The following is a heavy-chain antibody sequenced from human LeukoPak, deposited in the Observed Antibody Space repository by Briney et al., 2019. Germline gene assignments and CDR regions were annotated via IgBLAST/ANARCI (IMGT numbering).Heavy chain of an antibody. CDR1: GGSFSGYY. Sequence: SGTLSLTCAVYGGSFSGYYWSWIRQPPGKGLEWIGEINHSGSTNYNPSLKSRVTISVDTSKNQFSLKLSSVTAADTAVYYCARTGYYDSNHPRFDPWGQGTLVTVSS. CDR2: INHSGST. V-gene: IGHV4-34*01. D-gene: IGHD3-22*01. CDR3: ARTGYYDSNHPRFDP. J-gene: IGHJ5*02.